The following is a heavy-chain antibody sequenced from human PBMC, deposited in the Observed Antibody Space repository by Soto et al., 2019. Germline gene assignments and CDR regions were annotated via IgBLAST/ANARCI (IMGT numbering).Heavy chain of an antibody. CDR3: AGEKRKVGRYYFDY. J-gene: IGHJ4*02. CDR2: IIPIFGTA. V-gene: IGHV1-69*13. Sequence: SVKVYCKASGGTLSSYAISWVRQAPGQGLEWMGGIIPIFGTANYAQKFQGRVTITADESTSTAYMELSSLRSEDTAVYYCAGEKRKVGRYYFDYWGQGPLGTVYS. CDR1: GGTLSSYA.